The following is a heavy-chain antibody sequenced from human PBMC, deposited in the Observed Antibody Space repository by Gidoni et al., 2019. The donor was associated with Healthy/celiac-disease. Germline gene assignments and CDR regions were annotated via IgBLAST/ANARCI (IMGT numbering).Heavy chain of an antibody. CDR2: ISYDGSNK. CDR1: GFTFSSYA. CDR3: ARDRAAAGTDY. J-gene: IGHJ4*02. D-gene: IGHD6-13*01. V-gene: IGHV3-30-3*01. Sequence: GGGVVQPGRSRRRSCAACGFTFSSYAMHWVRQAPGKGLEWVAVISYDGSNKYYADSVKGRFTISRDNSKNTLYLQMNSLRAEDTAVYYCARDRAAAGTDYWGQGTLVTVSS.